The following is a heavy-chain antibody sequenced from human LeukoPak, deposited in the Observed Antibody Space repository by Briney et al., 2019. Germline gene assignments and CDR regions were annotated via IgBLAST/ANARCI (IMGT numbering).Heavy chain of an antibody. D-gene: IGHD4-17*01. J-gene: IGHJ3*02. CDR1: GGSFSGYY. CDR2: VNHSGST. Sequence: SETESLTCAVYGGSFSGYYWSWVRQPPGKGLEWIGEVNHSGSTNYNPSLKSRVTISVDTSKNQFSLKLSSVTAADTAVYYCARGYGLHDAFDIWGQGTMVTVSS. V-gene: IGHV4-34*01. CDR3: ARGYGLHDAFDI.